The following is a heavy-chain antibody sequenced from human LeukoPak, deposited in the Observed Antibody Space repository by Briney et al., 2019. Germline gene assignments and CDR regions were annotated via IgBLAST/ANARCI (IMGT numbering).Heavy chain of an antibody. CDR1: GYTFTSYY. CDR2: INPSGGST. Sequence: ASVKVSCKASGYTFTSYYMYWVRQAPGQGLEWMGIINPSGGSTSYAQKFQGRVTMTRDTSTSTVYMELSSLRSEDTAVYYCARTHERVVDIGSLGYWGQGTLVTVSS. D-gene: IGHD3-3*01. CDR3: ARTHERVVDIGSLGY. J-gene: IGHJ4*02. V-gene: IGHV1-46*01.